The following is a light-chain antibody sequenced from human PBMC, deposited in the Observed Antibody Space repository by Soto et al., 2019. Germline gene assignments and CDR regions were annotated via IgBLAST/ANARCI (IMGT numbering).Light chain of an antibody. CDR3: QQYNIYSPT. CDR2: DAS. J-gene: IGKJ2*01. CDR1: QRISKS. V-gene: IGKV1-5*01. Sequence: DIQMTQSPSTLSASVGDRVTITCRASQRISKSLAWFQQKAGKAPKLLLYDASTLEDGVPPRFSGSGSGTEFTLTISSLQPDDFATYFCQQYNIYSPTCGQGTKLEIK.